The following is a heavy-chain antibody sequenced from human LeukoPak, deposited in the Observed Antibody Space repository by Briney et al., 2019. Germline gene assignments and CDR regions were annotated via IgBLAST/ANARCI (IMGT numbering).Heavy chain of an antibody. D-gene: IGHD4/OR15-4a*01. V-gene: IGHV1-46*01. Sequence: GASVKVSCKASGYTFTSYYMHWVRQAPGQGLEWMGIINPSGGSTSYAQKFQGRVTMTRDTSTSTVYMELSSLRSEDTAVYYCARDQRAPDYSPHYYFDYWGQGTLVTVSS. CDR1: GYTFTSYY. CDR2: INPSGGST. CDR3: ARDQRAPDYSPHYYFDY. J-gene: IGHJ4*02.